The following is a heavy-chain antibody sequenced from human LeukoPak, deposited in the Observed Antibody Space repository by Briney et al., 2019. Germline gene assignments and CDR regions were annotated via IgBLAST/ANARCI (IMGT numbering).Heavy chain of an antibody. CDR2: INHSGST. V-gene: IGHV4-34*01. CDR3: ARLGQQLAHYYYYYYMDV. J-gene: IGHJ6*03. Sequence: SETLSLTCAVYGGSFSGYYWSWIRQPPGKGLEWIGEINHSGSTNYNSSLKSRVTISVDTSKNQFSLKLSSVTAADTAVYYCARLGQQLAHYYYYYYMDVWGKGTTVTISS. D-gene: IGHD6-13*01. CDR1: GGSFSGYY.